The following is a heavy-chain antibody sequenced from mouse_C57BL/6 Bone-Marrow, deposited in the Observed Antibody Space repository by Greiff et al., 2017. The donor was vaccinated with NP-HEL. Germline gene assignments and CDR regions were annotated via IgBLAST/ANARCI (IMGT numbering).Heavy chain of an antibody. CDR2: ISYDGSN. D-gene: IGHD1-1*01. Sequence: EVKLMESGPGLVKPSQSLSLTCSVTGYSITSGYYWNWIRQFPGNKLEWMGYISYDGSNNYNPSLKNRISITRDASKNQFFLKLNSVTTGDTATYYCARGSLAYWGQGTLVTVSA. J-gene: IGHJ3*01. CDR1: GYSITSGYY. V-gene: IGHV3-6*01. CDR3: ARGSLAY.